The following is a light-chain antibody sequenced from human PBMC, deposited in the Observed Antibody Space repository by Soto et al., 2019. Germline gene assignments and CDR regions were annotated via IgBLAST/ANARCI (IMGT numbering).Light chain of an antibody. V-gene: IGKV1-17*03. CDR1: QGIDNY. Sequence: DIQMTQSPSAMSASVGDRVTITCRASQGIDNYLAWFQQKPGKVPQRLIYAASTLQSGVPSRFSGSGSGTEFTLTISSLQPDDFATYYCQQYNIYPWTFGQGTKVDIK. CDR2: AAS. J-gene: IGKJ1*01. CDR3: QQYNIYPWT.